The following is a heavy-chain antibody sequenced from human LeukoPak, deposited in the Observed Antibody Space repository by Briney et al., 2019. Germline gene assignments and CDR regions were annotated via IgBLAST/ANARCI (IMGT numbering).Heavy chain of an antibody. CDR2: IYYSRST. Sequence: SETLSLTCTVSGGSISSYYWSWIRQPPGKGLEWIGYIYYSRSTNYNPSLKSRVTISVDTSKNQFSLKLSSVTAADTAVYYCARQPLGVVTHYWYFDLWGRGTLVTVSS. CDR1: GGSISSYY. J-gene: IGHJ2*01. CDR3: ARQPLGVVTHYWYFDL. V-gene: IGHV4-59*08. D-gene: IGHD4-23*01.